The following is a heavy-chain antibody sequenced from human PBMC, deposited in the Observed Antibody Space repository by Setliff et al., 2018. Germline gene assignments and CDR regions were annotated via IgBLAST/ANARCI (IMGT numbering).Heavy chain of an antibody. CDR2: INTNTGNP. D-gene: IGHD3-10*01. Sequence: ASVKVSCKASGCTFTNYAMTWMRQAPGQGLEYMGWINTNTGNPIYAQGFTGRFVFSLDTSVSTAYLQISSLKSEDTAVYYCARGSRFGTIVYKGDYYMDVWGKGTTVTVS. CDR3: ARGSRFGTIVYKGDYYMDV. CDR1: GCTFTNYA. J-gene: IGHJ6*03. V-gene: IGHV7-4-1*02.